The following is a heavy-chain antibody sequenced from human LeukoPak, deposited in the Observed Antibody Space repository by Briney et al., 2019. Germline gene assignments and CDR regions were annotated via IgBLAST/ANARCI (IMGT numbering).Heavy chain of an antibody. CDR2: IKSKTDGGTT. D-gene: IGHD3-10*01. J-gene: IGHJ4*02. V-gene: IGHV3-15*01. CDR1: GFTFSSYG. CDR3: TTEGMVRGVIIWNYFDY. Sequence: PGRSLRLSCAASGFTFSSYGMHWVRQAPGKGLEWVGRIKSKTDGGTTDYAAPVKGRFTISRDDSKNTLYLQMNSLKTEDTAVYYCTTEGMVRGVIIWNYFDYWGQGTLVTVSS.